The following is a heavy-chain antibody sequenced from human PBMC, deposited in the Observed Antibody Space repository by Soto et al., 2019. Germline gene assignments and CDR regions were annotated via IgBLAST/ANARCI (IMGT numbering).Heavy chain of an antibody. J-gene: IGHJ4*02. Sequence: SETLSLTCSIYSGSFSGYYWSWIRQPPGKGLEWIGEISQSGNTNYSPSLKGRVSISIETSKKQFSLNLASVSAADTAVYYCARAPKVSGSSQTRPDFWGQGTLVTVSS. CDR2: ISQSGNT. CDR3: ARAPKVSGSSQTRPDF. D-gene: IGHD6-6*01. V-gene: IGHV4-34*01. CDR1: SGSFSGYY.